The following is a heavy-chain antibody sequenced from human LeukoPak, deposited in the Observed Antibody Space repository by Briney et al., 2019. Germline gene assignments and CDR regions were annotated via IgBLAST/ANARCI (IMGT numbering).Heavy chain of an antibody. D-gene: IGHD4-23*01. CDR1: GGPFSVYY. V-gene: IGHV4-34*01. CDR2: KTHSGNT. CDR3: ARGLPSTTVVKRGAFDI. Sequence: PSETLPLPCAVYGGPFSVYYWSWIPQPPGKGLEWIGEKTHSGNTNYNPSLKSRVTISVDTSKNQFSLKLSSVTAADTAVYYCARGLPSTTVVKRGAFDIWGQGTMVTVSS. J-gene: IGHJ3*02.